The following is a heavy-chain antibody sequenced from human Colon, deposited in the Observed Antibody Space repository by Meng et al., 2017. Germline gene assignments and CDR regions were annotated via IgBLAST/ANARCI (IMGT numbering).Heavy chain of an antibody. Sequence: EVELVETGGGLIQPWGSLRLSCAASGFIVSDNYMNWVRQAPGKGLEWVSIVYRGGSTSYADSVKGRFTISRDNSKNTLYLQMNSLRADDTALYYCARGGDGRPFDYWGQGTLVTVSS. CDR1: GFIVSDNY. J-gene: IGHJ4*02. D-gene: IGHD2-21*01. CDR2: VYRGGST. CDR3: ARGGDGRPFDY. V-gene: IGHV3-53*02.